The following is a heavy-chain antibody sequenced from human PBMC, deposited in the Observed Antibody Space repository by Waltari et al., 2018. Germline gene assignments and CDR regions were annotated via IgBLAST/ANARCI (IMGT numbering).Heavy chain of an antibody. CDR2: IIPILGIA. CDR1: GGTFSSYA. J-gene: IGHJ4*02. V-gene: IGHV1-69*04. D-gene: IGHD6-13*01. CDR3: ARETLYSSSWFSTPGFDY. Sequence: QVQLVQSGAEVKKPGSSVKVSCKASGGTFSSYAISWVRQAPGQGLEWMGVIIPILGIANHEQKFQGRVKITADESTSTAYMELSSLRSEDTAVYYCARETLYSSSWFSTPGFDYWGQGTLVTVSS.